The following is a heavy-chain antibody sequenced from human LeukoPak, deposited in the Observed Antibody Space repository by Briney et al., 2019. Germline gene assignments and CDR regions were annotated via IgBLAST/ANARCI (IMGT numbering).Heavy chain of an antibody. Sequence: SETLSLTCTVSGGSISSESYYWGWIRQPPGKGLEWIGSIYYSGSTYYNPSLKSRVTISVDTSKNQFSLKLSSVTAADTAVYYCARPPHYDILTGSSFDYWGQGTLVTVSS. D-gene: IGHD3-9*01. V-gene: IGHV4-39*01. CDR3: ARPPHYDILTGSSFDY. CDR1: GGSISSESYY. J-gene: IGHJ4*02. CDR2: IYYSGST.